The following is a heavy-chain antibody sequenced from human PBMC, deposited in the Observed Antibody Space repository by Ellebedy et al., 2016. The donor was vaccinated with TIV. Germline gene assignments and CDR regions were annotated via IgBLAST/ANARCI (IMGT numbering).Heavy chain of an antibody. J-gene: IGHJ4*02. CDR1: GFTFTSYN. D-gene: IGHD5-24*01. CDR2: ISSSATTT. V-gene: IGHV3-48*03. CDR3: ARDMGRWLQFLAY. Sequence: GGSLRLSCAASGFTFTSYNMIWVRQAPGKGLEWISYISSSATTTDYADSVKGRFTISRDNAKNSVYLQMNSLRAEDTAVYYCARDMGRWLQFLAYWGQGTLVTDSS.